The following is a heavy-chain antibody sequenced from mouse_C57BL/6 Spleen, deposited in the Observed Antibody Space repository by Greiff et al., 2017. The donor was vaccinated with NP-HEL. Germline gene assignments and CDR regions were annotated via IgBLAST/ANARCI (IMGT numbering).Heavy chain of an antibody. CDR1: GYTFTDYY. D-gene: IGHD1-1*01. CDR2: INPYNGGT. J-gene: IGHJ2*01. V-gene: IGHV1-19*01. Sequence: EVQLQQSGPVLVKPGASVKMSCKASGYTFTDYYMNWVKQSHGKSLEWIGVINPYNGGTNYNQKFKGKATLTVDTSSSTAYMQLSSLTSEDSAVYYCAREYYGSSADYWGQGTTLTVSS. CDR3: AREYYGSSADY.